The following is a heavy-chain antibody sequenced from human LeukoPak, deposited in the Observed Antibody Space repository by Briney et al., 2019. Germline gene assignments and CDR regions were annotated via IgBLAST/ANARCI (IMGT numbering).Heavy chain of an antibody. CDR3: ASPGSGSHYNYFDY. V-gene: IGHV3-30-3*01. D-gene: IGHD1-26*01. CDR1: GFTFSSYA. CDR2: LSYDGSNK. Sequence: GGSLRLSCAASGFTFSSYAMHWVRQAPGKGLEWVAVLSYDGSNKYYADSVKGRFTISRDNSKNTLYLQMNSLRAEDTAVYYCASPGSGSHYNYFDYWGQGTLVTVSS. J-gene: IGHJ4*02.